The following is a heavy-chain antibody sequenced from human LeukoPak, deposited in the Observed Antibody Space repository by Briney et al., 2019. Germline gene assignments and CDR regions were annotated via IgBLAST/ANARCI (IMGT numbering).Heavy chain of an antibody. D-gene: IGHD5-24*01. CDR1: GRSISSYY. Sequence: PSETLSLTCTVPGRSISSYYWSWVRQPPGKGLEWLGYIYYSGSTNYNPSLKSRVTLSVDTSKNQFSLKLSSVTAADTAGYYCARGAEVATMLYFFDCWGQGTLVTVSS. CDR3: ARGAEVATMLYFFDC. J-gene: IGHJ4*02. CDR2: IYYSGST. V-gene: IGHV4-59*01.